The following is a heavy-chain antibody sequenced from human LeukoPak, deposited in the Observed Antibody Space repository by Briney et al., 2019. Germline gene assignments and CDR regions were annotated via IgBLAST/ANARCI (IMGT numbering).Heavy chain of an antibody. J-gene: IGHJ4*02. D-gene: IGHD3-9*01. V-gene: IGHV4-59*01. Sequence: SETLSLTCTVSGGSISSYYWSWIRQPPGKGLEWIGYIYYSGSTNYNPSLKSRVTISVDTSKNQFSLKLSSVTAADTAVYYCARPDYDIFDYWGQGTLVTVSS. CDR3: ARPDYDIFDY. CDR1: GGSISSYY. CDR2: IYYSGST.